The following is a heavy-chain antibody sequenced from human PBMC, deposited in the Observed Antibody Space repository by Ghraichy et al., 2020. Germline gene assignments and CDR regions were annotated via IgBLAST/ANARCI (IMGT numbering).Heavy chain of an antibody. J-gene: IGHJ4*02. CDR1: GFTFSTYS. CDR2: SSGGGGFT. Sequence: GGSLRLSCAASGFTFSTYSMNWVRQAPGKGLEWVSFSSGGGGFTKYADSVKGRFTISRDNTKNSLYLQMDALRAEDTAVYYCARDRPGGYPTFDSWGQGTLVTVSS. V-gene: IGHV3-21*01. D-gene: IGHD6-25*01. CDR3: ARDRPGGYPTFDS.